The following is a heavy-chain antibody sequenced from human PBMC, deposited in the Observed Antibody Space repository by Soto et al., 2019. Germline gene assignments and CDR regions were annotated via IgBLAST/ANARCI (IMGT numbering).Heavy chain of an antibody. CDR1: GYTFINYG. D-gene: IGHD1-26*01. J-gene: IGHJ3*01. Sequence: QVQLVQSGAEVKKPGASVRVSCKTSGYTFINYGITWVRQAPGQGLEWMGWLSAYNGDTSSSEKLQDRFTMTTDTSTNTVYMDLRSLTSDYTAVYYCARWSAIVGGAEALDVWVQGTLVIVSS. CDR2: LSAYNGDT. V-gene: IGHV1-18*01. CDR3: ARWSAIVGGAEALDV.